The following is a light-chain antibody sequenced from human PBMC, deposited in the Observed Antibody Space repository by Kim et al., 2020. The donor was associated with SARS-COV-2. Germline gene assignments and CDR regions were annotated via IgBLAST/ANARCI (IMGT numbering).Light chain of an antibody. CDR2: STN. J-gene: IGLJ3*02. CDR1: SGSVSTSYY. V-gene: IGLV8-61*01. CDR3: VLYMGNGICV. Sequence: GGTVTLTCGLSSGSVSTSYYPTWYQQTPGQAPRTLIYSTNTRSSGVPDRFSGSILGNKAALTITGAQADDESDYYCVLYMGNGICVFGGGTQLTVL.